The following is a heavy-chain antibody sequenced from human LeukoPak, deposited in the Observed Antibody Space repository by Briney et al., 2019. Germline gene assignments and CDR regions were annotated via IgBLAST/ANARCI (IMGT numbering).Heavy chain of an antibody. V-gene: IGHV1-18*01. J-gene: IGHJ6*03. D-gene: IGHD3-3*01. Sequence: GASVKVSCKASGYTFSTYVITLVRQAPGQGLEWLGWISPYNGNTNYTQKLQGRVTMTTDTSTSTAYMELRSLRSDDTAVYYCARPAMPYYAFWSDSYLDVWGKGTTVTVSS. CDR2: ISPYNGNT. CDR1: GYTFSTYV. CDR3: ARPAMPYYAFWSDSYLDV.